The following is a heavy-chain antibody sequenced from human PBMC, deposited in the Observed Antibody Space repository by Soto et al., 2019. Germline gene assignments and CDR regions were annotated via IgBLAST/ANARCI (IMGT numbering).Heavy chain of an antibody. CDR3: VKERRAVAPPPRRGMDV. V-gene: IGHV3-64D*06. CDR1: GFSFSSYA. J-gene: IGHJ6*02. D-gene: IGHD6-19*01. Sequence: PGGSLRLSCSASGFSFSSYAMHWVRQAPGKGLEYVSGINTNGGSTYYADSVKGRFTISRDNSKNTLYLQMSSLRTEDTAVYYCVKERRAVAPPPRRGMDVWGQGTTVTVSS. CDR2: INTNGGST.